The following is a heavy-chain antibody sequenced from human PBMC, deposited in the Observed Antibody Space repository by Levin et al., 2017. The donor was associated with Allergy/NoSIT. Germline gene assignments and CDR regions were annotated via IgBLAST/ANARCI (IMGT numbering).Heavy chain of an antibody. Sequence: GGSLRLSCAASGFTFSSYAMSWVRQAPGKGLEWVSAISGSGGSTYYADSVKGRFTISRDNSKNTLYLQMNSLRAEDTAVYYCAKALTPSKLVGGGAYYFDYWGQGTLVTVSS. CDR2: ISGSGGST. J-gene: IGHJ4*02. CDR1: GFTFSSYA. CDR3: AKALTPSKLVGGGAYYFDY. V-gene: IGHV3-23*01. D-gene: IGHD4-23*01.